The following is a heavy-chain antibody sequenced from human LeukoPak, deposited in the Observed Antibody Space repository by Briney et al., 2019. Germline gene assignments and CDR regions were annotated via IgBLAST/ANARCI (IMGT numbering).Heavy chain of an antibody. D-gene: IGHD5-24*01. CDR1: GFTFSPYG. CDR2: ISGSGRSI. Sequence: GGSLRLSCAASGFTFSPYGMSWVRQAPGKGLECVSGISGSGRSIYYADSLKGRFTISRDNSKNTLCLQMYSVGADDTAVYFCSKDRGGYNPERLDSWGQGTLVTVSS. CDR3: SKDRGGYNPERLDS. J-gene: IGHJ4*02. V-gene: IGHV3-23*01.